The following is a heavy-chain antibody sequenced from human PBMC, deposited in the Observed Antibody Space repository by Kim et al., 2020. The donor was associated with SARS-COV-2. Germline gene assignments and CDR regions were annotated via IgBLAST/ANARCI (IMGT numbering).Heavy chain of an antibody. Sequence: SETLSLTCTVSGGSISSSSYYWGWIRQPPGKGLEWIGSIYYSGSTYYNPSLKSRVTISVDTSKNQFSLKLSSVTAADTAVYYCARDGIGFVVGATNEGHWGQGTLVTVSS. CDR2: IYYSGST. D-gene: IGHD1-26*01. CDR1: GGSISSSSYY. CDR3: ARDGIGFVVGATNEGH. J-gene: IGHJ4*02. V-gene: IGHV4-39*07.